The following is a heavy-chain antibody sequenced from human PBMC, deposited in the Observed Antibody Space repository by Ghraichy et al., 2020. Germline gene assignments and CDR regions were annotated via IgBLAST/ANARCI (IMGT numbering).Heavy chain of an antibody. Sequence: SQTLSLTCTVSGGSISSYYWSWIRQPPGKGLEWIGYIYYSGSTNYNPSLKSRVTISVDTSKNQFSLKLSSVTAADTALYYCARRVGSGYYYWGQGTLVTVSS. CDR2: IYYSGST. V-gene: IGHV4-59*08. CDR3: ARRVGSGYYY. CDR1: GGSISSYY. D-gene: IGHD3-22*01. J-gene: IGHJ4*02.